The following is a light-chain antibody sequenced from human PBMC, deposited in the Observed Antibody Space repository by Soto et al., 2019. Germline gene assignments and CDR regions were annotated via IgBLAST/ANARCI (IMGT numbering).Light chain of an antibody. J-gene: IGKJ2*01. Sequence: DIQMTQSPSSLSASVGDRVTINCLASQSISTFLNWYQQKPGQAPKVLISAASTLQSGVPSRFSGRGSGTDFNLTISSLQPEDFATYYCQQSDYTPYTFGQGTTLETK. CDR3: QQSDYTPYT. V-gene: IGKV1-39*01. CDR2: AAS. CDR1: QSISTF.